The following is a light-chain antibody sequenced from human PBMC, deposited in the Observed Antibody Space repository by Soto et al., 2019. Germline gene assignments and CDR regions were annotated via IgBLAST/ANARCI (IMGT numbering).Light chain of an antibody. CDR1: SGTIASNY. CDR3: QSYDSTTNWV. J-gene: IGLJ3*02. CDR2: QNH. V-gene: IGLV6-57*04. Sequence: NFMLTQPHSVSESPGKTVTISCTRSSGTIASNYVQWYQQRPGSAPTTVMFQNHQRPSGVPDRFSGSIDTSSNSAALIISGLETEDEADYYCQSYDSTTNWVFGGGTMVTVL.